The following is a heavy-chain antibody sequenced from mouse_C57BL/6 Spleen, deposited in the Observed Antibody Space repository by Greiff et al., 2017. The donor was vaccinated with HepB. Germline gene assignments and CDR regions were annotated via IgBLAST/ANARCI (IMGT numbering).Heavy chain of an antibody. V-gene: IGHV1-19*01. CDR1: GYTFTDYY. Sequence: EVQLQQSGPVLVKPGASVKMSCKASGYTFTDYYMNWVKQSHGKSLEWIGVINPYNGGTSYNQKFKGKATLTVDKSSSTAYMELNSLTSEDSAVYYCARGGHYDGDYYYAMDYWGQGTSVTVSS. J-gene: IGHJ4*01. CDR3: ARGGHYDGDYYYAMDY. CDR2: INPYNGGT. D-gene: IGHD2-3*01.